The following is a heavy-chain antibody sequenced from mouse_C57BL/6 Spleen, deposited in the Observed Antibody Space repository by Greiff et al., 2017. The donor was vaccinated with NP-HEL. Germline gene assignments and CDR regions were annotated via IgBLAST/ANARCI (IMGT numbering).Heavy chain of an antibody. CDR2: ISSGSSTI. CDR3: ARKRNGNLDY. J-gene: IGHJ2*01. D-gene: IGHD2-1*01. Sequence: EVKLMESGGGLVKPGGSLKLSCAASGFTFSDYGMHWVRQAPEKGLEWVAYISSGSSTIYYADTVKGRFTISRDNAKNTLFLQMTSLRSEDTAMYYCARKRNGNLDYWGQGTTLTVSS. CDR1: GFTFSDYG. V-gene: IGHV5-17*01.